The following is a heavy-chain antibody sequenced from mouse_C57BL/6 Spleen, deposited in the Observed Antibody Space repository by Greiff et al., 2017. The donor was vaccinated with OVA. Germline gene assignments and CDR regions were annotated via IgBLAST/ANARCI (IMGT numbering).Heavy chain of an antibody. D-gene: IGHD1-1*01. J-gene: IGHJ1*03. CDR2: IYPGDGDT. CDR3: ASPIYYYGSSYGDFDV. Sequence: QVQLKQSGPELVKPGASVKISCEASGYAFSSSWMNWVKQRPGKGLEWIGRIYPGDGDTNYNGKFKGKATLTTDKSSSTAYLQLSSLTSEDSAVYFCASPIYYYGSSYGDFDVGGTGTTVTAAS. V-gene: IGHV1-82*01. CDR1: GYAFSSSW.